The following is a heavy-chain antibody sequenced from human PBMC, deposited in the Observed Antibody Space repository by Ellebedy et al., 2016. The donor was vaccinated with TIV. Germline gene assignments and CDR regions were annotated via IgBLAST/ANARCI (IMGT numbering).Heavy chain of an antibody. Sequence: PGGSLRLSCACSGFNFGAYSINWVRQAPGKGLAWLSYIAGRTSLIYYADSVKGRFTISRDNAKNSAFLQRNSLGVEETAVYYCVRWGDYEGWDFWGQGTLVTVSS. CDR1: GFNFGAYS. CDR2: IAGRTSLI. J-gene: IGHJ4*02. V-gene: IGHV3-48*04. D-gene: IGHD3-22*01. CDR3: VRWGDYEGWDF.